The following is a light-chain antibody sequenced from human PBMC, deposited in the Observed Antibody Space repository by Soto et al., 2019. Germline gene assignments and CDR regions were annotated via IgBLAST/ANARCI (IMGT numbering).Light chain of an antibody. CDR1: QSVLYSSNNKNY. Sequence: DIVMTQSPDSLAVSLGERATINCKSSQSVLYSSNNKNYLAWYQQKPGQVPKLLIYWASTRESGVPDRFSGSGSETDFTLTISSLQADDVAVYYCQQYYSTPHSFGQGTKLEI. CDR2: WAS. V-gene: IGKV4-1*01. CDR3: QQYYSTPHS. J-gene: IGKJ2*01.